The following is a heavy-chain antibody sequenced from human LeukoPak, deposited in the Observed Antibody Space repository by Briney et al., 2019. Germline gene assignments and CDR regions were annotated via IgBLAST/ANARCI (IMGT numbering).Heavy chain of an antibody. CDR3: ARHDSSGWYYFDY. CDR2: IYYSGST. J-gene: IGHJ4*02. D-gene: IGHD6-19*01. V-gene: IGHV4-59*08. CDR1: GGSISSYY. Sequence: SETLSLTCTVSGGSISSYYWSWIRQPPGKGPEWIGYIYYSGSTNYNPPLKSRVTISVDTSKNQFSLKLTSVTAADTAVYYCARHDSSGWYYFDYWGQGTLVTVSS.